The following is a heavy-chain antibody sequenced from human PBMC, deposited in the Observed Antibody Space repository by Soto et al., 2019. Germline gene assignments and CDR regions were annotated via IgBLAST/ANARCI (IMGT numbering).Heavy chain of an antibody. D-gene: IGHD3-22*01. Sequence: PSETLSLTCTVSGGSISSYYWSWIRQPPGKGLEWIGYTYYSGSTNYNPSLKSRVTISVDTSKNQFSLKLSSVTAADTAVYYCARGGRGYPWGDYYYYMDVWGKGTTVTVSS. CDR2: TYYSGST. CDR1: GGSISSYY. V-gene: IGHV4-59*01. CDR3: ARGGRGYPWGDYYYYMDV. J-gene: IGHJ6*03.